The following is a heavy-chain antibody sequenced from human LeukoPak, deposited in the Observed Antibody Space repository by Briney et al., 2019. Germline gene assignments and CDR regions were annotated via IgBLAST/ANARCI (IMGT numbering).Heavy chain of an antibody. J-gene: IGHJ4*02. D-gene: IGHD6-13*01. CDR1: GGSISAYY. CDR2: IYNSGSA. V-gene: IGHV4-59*01. Sequence: TSETLSLTCTVSGGSISAYYWSWIRQPPGKGLEWIGYIYNSGSANYNPSLQSRVTISIDTSKKQFSLKVSSVTAADTAVYYCAREAAVGTGGFDYWGQGTLVTVSS. CDR3: AREAAVGTGGFDY.